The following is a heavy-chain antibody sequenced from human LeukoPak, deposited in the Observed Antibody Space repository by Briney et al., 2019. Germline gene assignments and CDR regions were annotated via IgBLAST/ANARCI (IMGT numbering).Heavy chain of an antibody. CDR1: GFTFNNYA. CDR2: LSGGSSVT. Sequence: GGSLRLSCVASGFTFNNYAMSWVRRTPGKGLEWVSILSGGSSVTYHADSVKGRFTISRGNSKNTLYLQMSGLRDEDTAVYYCAKDRDTTSARAGSAFDYWGQGTLVTVSS. V-gene: IGHV3-23*01. D-gene: IGHD6-19*01. CDR3: AKDRDTTSARAGSAFDY. J-gene: IGHJ4*02.